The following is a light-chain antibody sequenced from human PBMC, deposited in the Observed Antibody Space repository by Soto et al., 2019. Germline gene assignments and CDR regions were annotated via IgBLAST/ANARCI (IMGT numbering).Light chain of an antibody. Sequence: DIQMTQSPSTLSGSVGDSVTITFRASQPISGFLAWYQQKPGRAPKVLIHGASTMESGVPARFSASGSGTEFTLTISNVQPDDFATYYCQQYNRLWTFGQGTKVDI. CDR2: GAS. V-gene: IGKV1-5*01. CDR1: QPISGF. J-gene: IGKJ1*01. CDR3: QQYNRLWT.